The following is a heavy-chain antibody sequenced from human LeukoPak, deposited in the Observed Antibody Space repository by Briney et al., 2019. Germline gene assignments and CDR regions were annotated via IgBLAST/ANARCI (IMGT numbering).Heavy chain of an antibody. D-gene: IGHD6-19*01. V-gene: IGHV1-18*01. J-gene: IGHJ6*03. Sequence: ASVKVSCKASGYTFTSYGISWVRQAPGQGLEWMGWISAYNGNTNYAQKLQGRVTMTTDTSTSTAYMELRSLRSDDTAVYYCARGLSFSSGWHGTPSLHYYYYYYMDVWGKGTTVTVSS. CDR1: GYTFTSYG. CDR2: ISAYNGNT. CDR3: ARGLSFSSGWHGTPSLHYYYYYYMDV.